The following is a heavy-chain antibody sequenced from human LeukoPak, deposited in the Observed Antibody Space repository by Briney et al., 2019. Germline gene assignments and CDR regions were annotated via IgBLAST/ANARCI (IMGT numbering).Heavy chain of an antibody. V-gene: IGHV4-59*01. CDR1: GGSISSYY. D-gene: IGHD1-14*01. CDR3: AKVTTWDRRYFDH. CDR2: IYYSGST. Sequence: SETLSLTCTVSGGSISSYYWSWIRQPPGKGLEWIGYIYYSGSTNYNPSLKSRVTISVDTSKNQFSLKLSSVTAADTAVYYCAKVTTWDRRYFDHWGQGTLVTVSS. J-gene: IGHJ4*02.